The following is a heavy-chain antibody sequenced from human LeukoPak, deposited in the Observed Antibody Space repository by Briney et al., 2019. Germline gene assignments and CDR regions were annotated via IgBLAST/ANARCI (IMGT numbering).Heavy chain of an antibody. J-gene: IGHJ3*02. CDR3: AGGYSGYDLEAFDI. V-gene: IGHV3-21*01. CDR1: GFTFSSYS. Sequence: GGSLRLSCAASGFTFSSYSMNWVRQAPGKGLEWVSSISSSSSYIYYADSVKGRFTISRDKAKNSLYLPMNSLRAEDTAVYYCAGGYSGYDLEAFDIWGQGTMVTVSS. D-gene: IGHD5-12*01. CDR2: ISSSSSYI.